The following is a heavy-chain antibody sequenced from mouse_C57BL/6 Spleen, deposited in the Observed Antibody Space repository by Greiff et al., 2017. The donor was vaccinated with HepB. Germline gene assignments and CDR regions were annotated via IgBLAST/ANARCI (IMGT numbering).Heavy chain of an antibody. CDR1: GYAFSSSW. V-gene: IGHV1-82*01. CDR3: AKGAAQASYAMDY. Sequence: QVQLKESGPELVKPGASVKISCKASGYAFSSSWMNWVKQRPGKGLEWIGRIYPGDGDTNYNGKFKGKATLTADKSSSTAYMQLSSLTSKDSAVYFCAKGAAQASYAMDYWGQGTSVTVSS. J-gene: IGHJ4*01. D-gene: IGHD3-2*02. CDR2: IYPGDGDT.